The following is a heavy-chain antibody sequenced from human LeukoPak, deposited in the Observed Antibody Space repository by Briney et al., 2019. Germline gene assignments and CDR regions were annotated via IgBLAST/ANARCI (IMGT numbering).Heavy chain of an antibody. CDR1: GGTFSGYA. D-gene: IGHD6-13*01. Sequence: SVKVSCKASGGTFSGYAISWVRQAPGQGLEWMGGIIPIFGTANYAQKFQGRVTITADKSTSTAYMELSSLRSEDTAVYYCARVNRAAADFFDYWGQGTLVTVSS. V-gene: IGHV1-69*06. CDR3: ARVNRAAADFFDY. CDR2: IIPIFGTA. J-gene: IGHJ4*02.